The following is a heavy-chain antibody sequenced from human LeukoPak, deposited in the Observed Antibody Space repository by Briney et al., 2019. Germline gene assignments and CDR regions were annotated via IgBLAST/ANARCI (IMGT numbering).Heavy chain of an antibody. CDR2: IYYSGST. CDR1: GGSISTYY. V-gene: IGHV4-59*01. J-gene: IGHJ6*02. CDR3: ARDQGYYYGIDV. Sequence: MTSETLSLTCTVSGGSISTYYWSWIRQPPGKGLEWIGYIYYSGSTSYNPSLKSRVTISVDTSKNQFSLKLSSVTAADTAVYYCARDQGYYYGIDVWGQGTTVTVSS.